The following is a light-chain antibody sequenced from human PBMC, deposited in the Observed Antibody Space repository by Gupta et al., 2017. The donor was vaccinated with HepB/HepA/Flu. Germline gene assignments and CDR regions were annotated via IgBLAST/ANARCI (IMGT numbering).Light chain of an antibody. CDR3: MQVLETPLT. J-gene: IGKJ4*01. CDR1: QSLLRGNGYSY. Sequence: DIGVAQAPLSLPGPPGESASISCRSSQSLLRGNGYSYLAWYLKKPGQPPQLLIYLASNRASGVPGRFSGSGSGTDFTLKISRVEADDVGIYYCMQVLETPLTFGEGTKVEIK. CDR2: LAS. V-gene: IGKV2-28*01.